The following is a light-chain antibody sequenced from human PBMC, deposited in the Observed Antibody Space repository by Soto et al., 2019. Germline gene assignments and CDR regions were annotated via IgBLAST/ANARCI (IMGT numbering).Light chain of an antibody. CDR3: QQRHSWPLT. J-gene: IGKJ4*01. CDR1: QSVRNS. Sequence: PGERATLSCRASQSVRNSLAWYRQKPGQAPRLLIYDTFNRASGISARFSGSGSGTDFTLTISSLEPEDFAVYYCQQRHSWPLTFGGGTKVEVK. V-gene: IGKV3-11*01. CDR2: DTF.